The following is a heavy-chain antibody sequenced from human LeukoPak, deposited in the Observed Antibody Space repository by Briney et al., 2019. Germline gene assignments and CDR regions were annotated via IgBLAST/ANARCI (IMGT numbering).Heavy chain of an antibody. J-gene: IGHJ5*02. Sequence: SETLSLTCTVSGYSISSGYYWGWIRQPPGKGLEWIGSIYHSGSTYYNPSLKSRVTISVGTSKNQFSLKLSSVTAADTAVYYCARDSSGSSPGAYNWFDPWGQGTLVTVSS. V-gene: IGHV4-38-2*02. D-gene: IGHD1-26*01. CDR2: IYHSGST. CDR1: GYSISSGYY. CDR3: ARDSSGSSPGAYNWFDP.